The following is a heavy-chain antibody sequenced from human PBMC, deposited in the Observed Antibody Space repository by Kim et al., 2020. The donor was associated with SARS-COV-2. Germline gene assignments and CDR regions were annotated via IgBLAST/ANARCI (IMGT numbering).Heavy chain of an antibody. D-gene: IGHD6-13*01. Sequence: YYADSVKGRFTISRDNSKNTLYLQMNSLRAEDTAVYYCATYSSSWSAFDYWGQETLVTVSS. J-gene: IGHJ4*02. V-gene: IGHV3-30*02. CDR3: ATYSSSWSAFDY.